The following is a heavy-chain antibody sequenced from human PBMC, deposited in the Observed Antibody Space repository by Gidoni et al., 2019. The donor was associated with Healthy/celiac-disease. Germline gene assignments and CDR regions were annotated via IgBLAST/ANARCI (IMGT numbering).Heavy chain of an antibody. CDR2: ISGSGGST. J-gene: IGHJ4*02. CDR1: CFIFNSYA. D-gene: IGHD1-26*01. Sequence: VPLLESGGGLVQPVGSLSLSCPASCFIFNSYAMSLVLQAPGKGLDCVSAISGSGGSTYYADSVNGRFTIARHNSKNTLYLQMNSLRADDTAVYYCAKDLFVGATVGFDYWGQGTLVTVSS. CDR3: AKDLFVGATVGFDY. V-gene: IGHV3-23*01.